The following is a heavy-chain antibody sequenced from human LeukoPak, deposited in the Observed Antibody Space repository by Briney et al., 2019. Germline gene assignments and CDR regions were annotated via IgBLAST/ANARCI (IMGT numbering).Heavy chain of an antibody. V-gene: IGHV1-18*01. Sequence: ASVRVTCKASGYTFTSYGISWVRQAPGQGLEWMGWISGYDGNTNYAQKLQGRVTMTTDTSTSTAYMELRSLRSDDTAVYYCARDIQAYCSTTSCYRYGMDVWGQGTTVTVSS. CDR3: ARDIQAYCSTTSCYRYGMDV. J-gene: IGHJ6*02. D-gene: IGHD2-2*01. CDR2: ISGYDGNT. CDR1: GYTFTSYG.